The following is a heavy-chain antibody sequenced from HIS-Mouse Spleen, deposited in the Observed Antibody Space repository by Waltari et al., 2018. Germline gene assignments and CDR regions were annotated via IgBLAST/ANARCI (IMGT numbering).Heavy chain of an antibody. CDR1: GFTFSDYY. CDR2: ISRSGSNV. CDR3: ARADSGYDLGYYFDY. J-gene: IGHJ4*02. V-gene: IGHV3-11*01. Sequence: QVQLVESGGGLVKPGGSLRLSCAASGFTFSDYYMSWIRQAPGEGLELDYYISRSGSNVYYADSVKGRFTISRDNAKHSLYLQMNSLIAEDTAVYYCARADSGYDLGYYFDYWGQGTLVTVSS. D-gene: IGHD5-12*01.